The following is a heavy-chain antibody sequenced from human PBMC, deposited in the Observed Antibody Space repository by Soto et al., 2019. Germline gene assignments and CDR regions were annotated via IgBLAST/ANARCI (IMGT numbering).Heavy chain of an antibody. Sequence: TSYWISWVRQMPGKGLEWMGRIDPSDSYTNYSPSFQGHVTISADKSISTAYLQWSSLKASDTAMYYCARHNSLHSSSENWGQGALVTVSS. CDR1: TSYW. CDR2: IDPSDSYT. V-gene: IGHV5-10-1*01. CDR3: ARHNSLHSSSEN. J-gene: IGHJ4*02. D-gene: IGHD6-13*01.